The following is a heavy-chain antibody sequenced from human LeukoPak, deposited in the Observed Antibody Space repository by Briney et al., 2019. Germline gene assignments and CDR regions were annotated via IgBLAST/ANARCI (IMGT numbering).Heavy chain of an antibody. CDR1: GFSISNYY. J-gene: IGHJ4*02. CDR2: IYYSGST. Sequence: SETLSLTCTVTGFSISNYYWTWIRQPPGKGLEWIGYIYYSGSTNYDPSLKSRVTISVDTSKNQFSLKLSSVTAAGTAVYYCARDSPYGQGVYWGQGTLVTVSS. V-gene: IGHV4-59*01. CDR3: ARDSPYGQGVY. D-gene: IGHD2-21*01.